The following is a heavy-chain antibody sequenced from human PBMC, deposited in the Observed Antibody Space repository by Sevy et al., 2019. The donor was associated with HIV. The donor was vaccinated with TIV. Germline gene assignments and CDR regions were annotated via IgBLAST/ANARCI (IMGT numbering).Heavy chain of an antibody. CDR1: GFTFSSYA. V-gene: IGHV3-30-3*01. CDR3: ASGGTQITGMAERIRLFDY. J-gene: IGHJ4*02. Sequence: GGSLRLSCAASGFTFSSYAMHWVRQAPGKGLEWVAVISYDGSNKYYADSVKGRFTISRDNAKNSVYLKMNSLRVEDTAVYYCASGGTQITGMAERIRLFDYWGQGTLVTVSS. D-gene: IGHD3-16*01. CDR2: ISYDGSNK.